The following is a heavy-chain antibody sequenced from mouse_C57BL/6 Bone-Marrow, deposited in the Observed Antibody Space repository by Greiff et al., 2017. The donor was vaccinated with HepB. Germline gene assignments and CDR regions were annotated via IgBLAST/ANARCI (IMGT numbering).Heavy chain of an antibody. Sequence: VQLKASGPELVKPGASVKISCKASGYAFSSSWMNWVKQRPGKGLEWIVRIYPGDGDTNYNGKFKGKATLTADKSSSTAYMQLSSLTSEDSAVYFCANYGGGYFDVWGTGTTVTVSS. CDR1: GYAFSSSW. V-gene: IGHV1-82*01. J-gene: IGHJ1*03. D-gene: IGHD1-2*01. CDR2: IYPGDGDT. CDR3: ANYGGGYFDV.